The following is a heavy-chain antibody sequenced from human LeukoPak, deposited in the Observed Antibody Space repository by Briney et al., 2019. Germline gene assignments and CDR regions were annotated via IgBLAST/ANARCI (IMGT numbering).Heavy chain of an antibody. V-gene: IGHV3-7*01. J-gene: IGHJ4*02. Sequence: GGSLRLSCAASGFTFSIYWMSWVRQAPGKGLEWVANINHDGSKEYYVDSVNGRFTISRDNAKNSLYLQLNSLRAEDTAVYYCARYFSGGSCYTHWGQGSLVTVSS. D-gene: IGHD2-15*01. CDR2: INHDGSKE. CDR3: ARYFSGGSCYTH. CDR1: GFTFSIYW.